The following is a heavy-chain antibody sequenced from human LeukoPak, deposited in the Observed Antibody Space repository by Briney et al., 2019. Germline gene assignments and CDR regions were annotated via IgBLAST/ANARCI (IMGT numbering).Heavy chain of an antibody. D-gene: IGHD3-3*01. J-gene: IGHJ4*02. Sequence: SDTLSLTCAVSGYSISSDNWWGWIRQPPGKGLEWVGYIYQNGHTFYNPSLKSRVTMSLDTSKNQFSLKLSSVTAVDTAVYYCARVNWSGYYFDYWGQGTLVTVSS. CDR3: ARVNWSGYYFDY. CDR1: GYSISSDNW. V-gene: IGHV4-28*03. CDR2: IYQNGHT.